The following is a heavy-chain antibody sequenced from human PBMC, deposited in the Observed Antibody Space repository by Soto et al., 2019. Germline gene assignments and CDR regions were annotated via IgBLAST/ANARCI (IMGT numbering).Heavy chain of an antibody. CDR3: AREVYDSSGYYVPFDY. V-gene: IGHV3-7*04. J-gene: IGHJ4*02. Sequence: PGGSLRLSCAASGFTFSSYWMSWVRQAPGKGLEWVANIKQDGSEKYYVDSVKGRFTISRDNAKNSLYLQMNSLRAEDTAVYYCAREVYDSSGYYVPFDYWGQGTLVTVSS. CDR2: IKQDGSEK. D-gene: IGHD3-22*01. CDR1: GFTFSSYW.